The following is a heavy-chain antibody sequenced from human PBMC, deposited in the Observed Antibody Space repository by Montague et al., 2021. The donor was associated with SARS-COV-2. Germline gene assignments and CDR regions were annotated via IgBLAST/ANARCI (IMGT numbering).Heavy chain of an antibody. CDR3: ARASWIVATVPDY. CDR1: GFSFSSYH. J-gene: IGHJ4*02. CDR2: ISPSGDYI. Sequence: SLRLSCAASGFSFSSYHMNWVRQAPGKGLEWVSSISPSGDYIYSXDSFKGRFIISSDNAKNSLYLQMSSLRAEDTAIYYCARASWIVATVPDYWGQGTLVTVSS. V-gene: IGHV3-21*01. D-gene: IGHD5-12*01.